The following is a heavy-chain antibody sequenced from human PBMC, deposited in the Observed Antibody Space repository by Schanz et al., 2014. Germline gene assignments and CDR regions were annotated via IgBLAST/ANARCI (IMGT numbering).Heavy chain of an antibody. CDR2: IQNDGSNY. CDR3: AKGSGTRSNNFDY. J-gene: IGHJ4*02. D-gene: IGHD2-15*01. Sequence: QVQLVESGGGVVQPGGSLRLSCAASGFTFSSFGMHWVRQAPGKGLEWVAFIQNDGSNYYHADSVKGRFTISRDNSKXTLYLQINSPRNDDTAVFYCAKGSGTRSNNFDYWGQGTLVTVSS. V-gene: IGHV3-30*02. CDR1: GFTFSSFG.